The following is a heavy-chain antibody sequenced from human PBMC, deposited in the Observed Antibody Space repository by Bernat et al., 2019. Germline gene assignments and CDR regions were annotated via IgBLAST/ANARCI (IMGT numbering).Heavy chain of an antibody. CDR1: GFTVSNNY. CDR3: GRSIAAAGFGYHAFDV. J-gene: IGHJ3*01. D-gene: IGHD6-13*01. Sequence: EVQLVESGGGLVQPGGSLRLSCAASGFTVSNNYMSWVRQAPGKGLNWVSVIYSGGNTYYTASVMGRFTISRDNSKNTVFLQMISLRAEDTAVYYCGRSIAAAGFGYHAFDVWGQGTMVSVSS. CDR2: IYSGGNT. V-gene: IGHV3-66*01.